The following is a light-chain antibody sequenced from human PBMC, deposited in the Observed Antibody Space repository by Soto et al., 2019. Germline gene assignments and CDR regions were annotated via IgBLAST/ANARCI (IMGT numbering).Light chain of an antibody. CDR3: HQYNSYPWT. CDR2: KAS. Sequence: DIPMTQSPSTLSASVGDRVTITCRASQSISSWLAWYQQKPGKAPKLLIYKASTLESGVPSRFSGSGSGTEFTLTISSLRPDDFATFYCHQYNSYPWTFGQGTKVEIK. CDR1: QSISSW. V-gene: IGKV1-5*03. J-gene: IGKJ1*01.